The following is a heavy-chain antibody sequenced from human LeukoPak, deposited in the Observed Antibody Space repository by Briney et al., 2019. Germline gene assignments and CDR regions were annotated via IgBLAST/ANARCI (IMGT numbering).Heavy chain of an antibody. V-gene: IGHV3-23*01. Sequence: GGSLRLSCAASGFTFSSYAMSWVRQAPGKGLEWVSTISGSGVTTYYADSVKGQFTISRDKSKNTSYLQMNSLRVEDTAVYYCARGIAASGTSPFDYWGQGILLTVSS. CDR2: ISGSGVTT. J-gene: IGHJ4*02. CDR3: ARGIAASGTSPFDY. CDR1: GFTFSSYA. D-gene: IGHD6-13*01.